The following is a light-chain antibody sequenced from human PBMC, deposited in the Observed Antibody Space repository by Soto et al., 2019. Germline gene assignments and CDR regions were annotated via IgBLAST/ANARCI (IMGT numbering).Light chain of an antibody. CDR1: QSISTS. V-gene: IGKV1-5*03. Sequence: DIQMTQSPSTLSASVGDRVTITCRASQSISTSLAWYQQKPGKAPNLLIYRASSLQSGVPSRFSGSGSGTEFTLTISSLHPDDFATYYCQQYNTSSRTFDQGTKVDIK. J-gene: IGKJ1*01. CDR2: RAS. CDR3: QQYNTSSRT.